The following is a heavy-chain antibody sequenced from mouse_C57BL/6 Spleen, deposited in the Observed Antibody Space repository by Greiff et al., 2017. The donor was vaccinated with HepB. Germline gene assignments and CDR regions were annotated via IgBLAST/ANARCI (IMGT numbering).Heavy chain of an antibody. D-gene: IGHD2-14*01. CDR1: GYTFTDYY. CDR3: ARDRGGY. V-gene: IGHV1-26*01. CDR2: INPNNGGT. J-gene: IGHJ2*01. Sequence: VQLQQSGPELVKPGASVKISCKASGYTFTDYYMNWVKQSHGKSLEWIGDINPNNGGTSYIKKFKGKAKLTVDKSTSTAYMEIRSLTSEDSAVYYCARDRGGYWGQGTTLTVSS.